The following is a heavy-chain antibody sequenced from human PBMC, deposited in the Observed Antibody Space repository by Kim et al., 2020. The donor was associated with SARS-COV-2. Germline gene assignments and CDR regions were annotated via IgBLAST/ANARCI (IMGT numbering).Heavy chain of an antibody. D-gene: IGHD3-9*01. CDR2: IYSGGST. CDR1: GFTVSSNY. V-gene: IGHV3-53*01. CDR3: AVGRRAGYHQRAFDI. J-gene: IGHJ3*02. Sequence: GGSLRLSCAASGFTVSSNYMSWVRQAPGKGLEWVSAIYSGGSTYYADSVKGRFTISRDNSKNTLYLQMNSLRAEDTAVYYCAVGRRAGYHQRAFDIWGQGTMCTLSS.